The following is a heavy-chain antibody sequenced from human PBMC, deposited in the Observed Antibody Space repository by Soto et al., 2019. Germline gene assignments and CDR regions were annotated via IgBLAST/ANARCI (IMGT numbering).Heavy chain of an antibody. CDR2: ISWNSGSI. V-gene: IGHV3-9*01. J-gene: IGHJ3*02. D-gene: IGHD4-17*01. CDR3: PKLGWTDDYLGAFDI. Sequence: EVQLVESGGGLVQPGRSLRLSCAASGFTFDDYAMHWVRQAPGKGLEWVSGISWNSGSIGYADSVKGRFTISRDNAKNSLYLHMNSLRAEDTALYYCPKLGWTDDYLGAFDIWGQGTMVTASS. CDR1: GFTFDDYA.